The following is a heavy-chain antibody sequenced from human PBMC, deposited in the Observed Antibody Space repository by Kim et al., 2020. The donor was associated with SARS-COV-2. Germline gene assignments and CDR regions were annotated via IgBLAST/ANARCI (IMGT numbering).Heavy chain of an antibody. D-gene: IGHD3-3*01. CDR2: ISAYNGNT. CDR3: ARLFSFRDFWSGWAQYYFDY. J-gene: IGHJ4*02. Sequence: ASVKVSCKASGYTFTSYGISWVRQAPGQGLEWMGWISAYNGNTNYAQKLQGRVTMTTDTSTSTAYMELRSLRSDDTAVYYCARLFSFRDFWSGWAQYYFDYWGQGTLVTVSS. CDR1: GYTFTSYG. V-gene: IGHV1-18*01.